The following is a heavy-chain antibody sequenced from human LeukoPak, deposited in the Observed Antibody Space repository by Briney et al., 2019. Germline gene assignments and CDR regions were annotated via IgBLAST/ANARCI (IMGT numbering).Heavy chain of an antibody. D-gene: IGHD2-15*01. V-gene: IGHV4-31*03. Sequence: SQTLSLTCTVSGGSISSGGYYWSWIRQHPGKGLDWSGYIYYSGSTYYNPALKSRVTISVDTSKTQYSLTLSSVTAADTAVYSCARDSADCSGGSCYNIRGVFDIWGQGTMVTVSS. J-gene: IGHJ3*02. CDR3: ARDSADCSGGSCYNIRGVFDI. CDR1: GGSISSGGYY. CDR2: IYYSGST.